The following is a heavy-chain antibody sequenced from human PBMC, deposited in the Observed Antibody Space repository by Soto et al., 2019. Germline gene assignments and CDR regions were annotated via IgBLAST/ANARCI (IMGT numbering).Heavy chain of an antibody. V-gene: IGHV3-30*18. J-gene: IGHJ4*02. CDR3: AKPSSGSNYFDY. CDR1: GFTFSYYA. D-gene: IGHD1-26*01. CDR2: ISYGGTNK. Sequence: QVQLVESGGGVVQPGGSLRLSCGASGFTFSYYAMHWVRQSPGRGLEWVALISYGGTNKYYADSVKGRFTISRDNSKNTRYLQMNSLRTEDTAVYYCAKPSSGSNYFDYWGQGTLVTVSS.